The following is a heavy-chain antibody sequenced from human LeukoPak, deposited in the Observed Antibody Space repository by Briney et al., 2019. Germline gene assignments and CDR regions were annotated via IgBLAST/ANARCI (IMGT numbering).Heavy chain of an antibody. J-gene: IGHJ4*02. Sequence: GGSLRLSCAASGFTFSSYAMSWVRQAPGKGLEWVSAISGSGGSTYYADSVKGRFTISRDNSKNTLFLQMNSLRAEDTAVYYCAKGTKPVMTIPDYWGQGTLVTVSS. CDR2: ISGSGGST. CDR1: GFTFSSYA. V-gene: IGHV3-23*01. CDR3: AKGTKPVMTIPDY. D-gene: IGHD4/OR15-4a*01.